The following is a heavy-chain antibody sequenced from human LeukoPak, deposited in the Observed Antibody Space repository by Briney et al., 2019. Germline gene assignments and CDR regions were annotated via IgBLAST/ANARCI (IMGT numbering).Heavy chain of an antibody. Sequence: LVKVSCKASGGTFSSYAISWVRQAPGQGLEWMGRIIPILGIANYAQKFQGRVTITADKSTSTAYMELSSLRSEDTAVYYCARGSLRSNWFDPWGQGTLVTVSS. CDR3: ARGSLRSNWFDP. CDR2: IIPILGIA. J-gene: IGHJ5*02. V-gene: IGHV1-69*04. CDR1: GGTFSSYA. D-gene: IGHD3-10*02.